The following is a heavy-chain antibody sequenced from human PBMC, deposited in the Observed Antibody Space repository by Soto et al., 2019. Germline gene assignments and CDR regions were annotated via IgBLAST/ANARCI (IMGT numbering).Heavy chain of an antibody. CDR2: IYYSGIT. CDR3: ARGVETSSRTSLVY. D-gene: IGHD2-2*01. J-gene: IGHJ4*02. Sequence: SETLSLTCTVSGGSISSYYWSWIRQPPGKGLEWIGYIYYSGITNYNPSLKSRVTISVDTSKNQFSLRVTSVTAADTAVYYCARGVETSSRTSLVYWGQGAVVTVSS. V-gene: IGHV4-59*01. CDR1: GGSISSYY.